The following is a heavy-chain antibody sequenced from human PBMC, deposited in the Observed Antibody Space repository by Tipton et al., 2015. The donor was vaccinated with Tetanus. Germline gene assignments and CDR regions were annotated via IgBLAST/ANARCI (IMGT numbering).Heavy chain of an antibody. CDR3: AKDSVAGGVANFDY. D-gene: IGHD2-15*01. Sequence: SLRLSCAASGFTFDDYAMHWVRQAPGKGLEWVSSIGWKSGGIAYADSVKGRFTISGDNAKNFLYLQMNSLGPEDTALYYCAKDSVAGGVANFDYWGQGTLVTVSS. J-gene: IGHJ4*02. CDR1: GFTFDDYA. CDR2: IGWKSGGI. V-gene: IGHV3-9*01.